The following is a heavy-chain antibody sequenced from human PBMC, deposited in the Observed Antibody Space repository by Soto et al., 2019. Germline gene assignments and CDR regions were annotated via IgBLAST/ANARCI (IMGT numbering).Heavy chain of an antibody. Sequence: QVELVQSGVEVKKPGASVKVSCKASGYTFTNHGLSWVRQAPGQGLEWMGWISASNGDTNYAQKLLGRVTVTTDTSTSTGYMELRSLKSEDTAVYYCARMVRGSKIDYYYYMDVWGKGTTVIVSS. CDR1: GYTFTNHG. V-gene: IGHV1-18*04. CDR3: ARMVRGSKIDYYYYMDV. CDR2: ISASNGDT. J-gene: IGHJ6*03. D-gene: IGHD3-10*01.